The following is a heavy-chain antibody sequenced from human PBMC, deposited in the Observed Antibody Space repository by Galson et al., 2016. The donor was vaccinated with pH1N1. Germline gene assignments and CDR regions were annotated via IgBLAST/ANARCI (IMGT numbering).Heavy chain of an antibody. D-gene: IGHD3-22*01. CDR3: AHLYYYDTSGFYRYFDY. CDR1: GFSITNRGEA. CDR2: VYWDDDK. Sequence: PALVKPTQTLTLTCIFSGFSITNRGEAVGWIRQPQGKALEWLALVYWDDDKFYSRSLQSRLTITKDTSKNQVVLRMTNMDPVDTGTYYCAHLYYYDTSGFYRYFDYWGQGILVTVSS. J-gene: IGHJ4*02. V-gene: IGHV2-5*02.